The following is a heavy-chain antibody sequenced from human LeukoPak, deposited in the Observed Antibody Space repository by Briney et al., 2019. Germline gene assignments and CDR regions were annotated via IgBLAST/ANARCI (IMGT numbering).Heavy chain of an antibody. V-gene: IGHV3-74*01. CDR2: INSGGSST. Sequence: GGSLRLSCAASGFTFSSYRMHWVRQAPGKGQVWVSHINSGGSSTSYADSVKGRFTISRDNAKNTLYMQMNSLRAEDTAMYYCAREGEAGTSFDYWGQGTLVTVSS. CDR1: GFTFSSYR. J-gene: IGHJ4*02. CDR3: AREGEAGTSFDY. D-gene: IGHD6-13*01.